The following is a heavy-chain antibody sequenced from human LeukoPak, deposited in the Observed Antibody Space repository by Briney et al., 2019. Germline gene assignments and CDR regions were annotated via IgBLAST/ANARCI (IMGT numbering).Heavy chain of an antibody. J-gene: IGHJ4*02. D-gene: IGHD3-16*02. Sequence: QPGRSLRLSCAASGFTFSSYGMHWVRQAPGKGLEWVAVIWYDGGNKYYADSVKGRFTISRDNSKNTLYLQMNSLRAEDTAVYYCAKALRLGELSSPDYWGQGTLVTVSS. V-gene: IGHV3-33*06. CDR3: AKALRLGELSSPDY. CDR2: IWYDGGNK. CDR1: GFTFSSYG.